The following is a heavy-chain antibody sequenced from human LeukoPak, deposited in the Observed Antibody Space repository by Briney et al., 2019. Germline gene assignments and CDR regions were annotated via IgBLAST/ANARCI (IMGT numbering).Heavy chain of an antibody. Sequence: ASVKVSCKASGYTFTGYYMHWVRQAPGQGLEWIGWINPNSGGTNYAQKFQGRVTMTRDTSISTAYMELSRLRSDDTAVYYCARGGDDSSGYDLAGVDYWGQGTLVTVSS. D-gene: IGHD3-22*01. J-gene: IGHJ4*02. CDR1: GYTFTGYY. CDR3: ARGGDDSSGYDLAGVDY. CDR2: INPNSGGT. V-gene: IGHV1-2*02.